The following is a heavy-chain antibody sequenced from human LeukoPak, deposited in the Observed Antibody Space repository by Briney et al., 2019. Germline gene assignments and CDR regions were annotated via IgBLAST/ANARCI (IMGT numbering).Heavy chain of an antibody. CDR2: IIPIFGTA. Sequence: SVKVSCKASGGTFSSYAISWVRQAPGQGLEWMGRIIPIFGTANYAQKFQGRVTITTDESTSTAYMELSSLRSEDTAVYYCARDADRHYYGSGSYFVYWGQGTLVTVSS. J-gene: IGHJ4*02. D-gene: IGHD3-10*01. CDR1: GGTFSSYA. CDR3: ARDADRHYYGSGSYFVY. V-gene: IGHV1-69*05.